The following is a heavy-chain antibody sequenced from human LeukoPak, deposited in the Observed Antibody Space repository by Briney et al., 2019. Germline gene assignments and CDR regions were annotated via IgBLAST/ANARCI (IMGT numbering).Heavy chain of an antibody. CDR3: ARGSVPAPMVPYQFDP. V-gene: IGHV1-2*04. J-gene: IGHJ5*02. CDR2: INPNSGGT. D-gene: IGHD2-2*01. Sequence: ASVTVSCKASGYTFTGYYMHWVRQAPGQGLEWMGWINPNSGGTNYAQKFQGWVTMTRDTSISTAYMELSRLRSDDTAVYYCARGSVPAPMVPYQFDPWGQGTLVTVSS. CDR1: GYTFTGYY.